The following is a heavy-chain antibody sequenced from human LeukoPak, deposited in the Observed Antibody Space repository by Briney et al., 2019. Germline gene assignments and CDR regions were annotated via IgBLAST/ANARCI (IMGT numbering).Heavy chain of an antibody. D-gene: IGHD1-1*01. V-gene: IGHV4-59*01. J-gene: IGHJ6*02. CDR1: GGSISSYY. Sequence: PSETLSLTCTVSGGSISSYYWSWIRQPPGKGLEWIGYIYDSGSTNYNPSLKSRVTISVDTSKNQFSLKLSSVTAADTAVYYCARVGGTNYYYYGMDIWGQGTTVTVSS. CDR2: IYDSGST. CDR3: ARVGGTNYYYYGMDI.